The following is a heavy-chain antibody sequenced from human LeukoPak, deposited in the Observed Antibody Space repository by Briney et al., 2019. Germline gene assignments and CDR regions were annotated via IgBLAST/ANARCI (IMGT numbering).Heavy chain of an antibody. CDR2: IIPILGIA. CDR3: ARGRSGSHYLLDV. J-gene: IGHJ6*02. D-gene: IGHD3-10*01. CDR1: GGTFSSYA. Sequence: GASVKVSCKASGGTFSSYAISWVRQAPGQGLEWMGRIIPILGIANYAQKFQGRVTITADKSTSTAYMELSSLRSEDTAVYYCARGRSGSHYLLDVWGQGTTVTVSS. V-gene: IGHV1-69*04.